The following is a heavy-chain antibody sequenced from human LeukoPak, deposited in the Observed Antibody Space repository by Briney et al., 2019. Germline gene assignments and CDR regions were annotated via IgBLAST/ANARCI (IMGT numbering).Heavy chain of an antibody. CDR2: IYYSAST. CDR3: ARDMTTVTYAFDI. J-gene: IGHJ3*02. V-gene: IGHV4-31*03. CDR1: GGSISSGGYY. Sequence: SQTLSLTCTVSGGSISSGGYYWSWIRQHPGKGLEWIGYIYYSASTYYNPSLKSRVTISVDTSKNQFSLKLSSVTAADTAVYYCARDMTTVTYAFDIWGQGTMVTVSS. D-gene: IGHD4-11*01.